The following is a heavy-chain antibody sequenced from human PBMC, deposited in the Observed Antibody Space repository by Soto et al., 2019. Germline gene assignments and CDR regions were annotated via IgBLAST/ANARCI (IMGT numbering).Heavy chain of an antibody. D-gene: IGHD6-6*01. CDR3: SRGISIPAYGDY. CDR1: GYPFTNYG. V-gene: IGHV1-18*01. Sequence: QVQLVQSGAEVNKPGASVKVSCKASGYPFTNYGINWVRQAPGQGREWLGWVSADNGERRYAQRVQARVIMTTDTSTDTADMDFRSLRSDDTAVYYCSRGISIPAYGDYWGQGTLATVSS. J-gene: IGHJ4*01. CDR2: VSADNGER.